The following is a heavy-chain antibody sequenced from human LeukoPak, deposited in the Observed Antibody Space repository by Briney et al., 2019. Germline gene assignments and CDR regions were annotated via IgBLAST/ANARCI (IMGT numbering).Heavy chain of an antibody. CDR2: ISYDGSNK. CDR1: GFTFSSYG. J-gene: IGHJ6*02. V-gene: IGHV3-30*18. D-gene: IGHD2-2*03. CDR3: AKDGYCSSTSCFLPDYYYYGMDV. Sequence: GGSLRLSCAASGFTFSSYGMHWVRQAPGKGLEWVAVISYDGSNKYYADSVKGRFTISRDNSKNTLYLQMNRLRAEDTAVYYCAKDGYCSSTSCFLPDYYYYGMDVWGQGTTVTVSS.